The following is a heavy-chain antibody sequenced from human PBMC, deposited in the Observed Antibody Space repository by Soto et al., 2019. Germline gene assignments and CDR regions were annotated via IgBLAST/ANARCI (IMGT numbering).Heavy chain of an antibody. J-gene: IGHJ5*01. CDR1: GDSISTVDYF. CDR2: IYKSATT. Sequence: SETLSLTCSVSGDSISTVDYFWAWIRQPPGQALEYIGYIYKSATTYYNPSFESRVAISLDTSKSQFSLNVTSVTAADTAVYFCARGRYCLTGRCFPDWFDSWGQGTLVTVSS. CDR3: ARGRYCLTGRCFPDWFDS. V-gene: IGHV4-30-4*01. D-gene: IGHD2-15*01.